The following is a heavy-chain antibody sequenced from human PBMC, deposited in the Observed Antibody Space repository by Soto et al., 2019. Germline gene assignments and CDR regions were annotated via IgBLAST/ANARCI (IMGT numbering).Heavy chain of an antibody. CDR2: IWYDGSNK. Sequence: PGGSLRLSCASAGFTFSSYGMHWARQAPGKGLEWVAVIWYDGSNKHYADSGKGRFTISRDNSKNTLYLQMNSLRAEDTAVYYCARAGYSSSLIDYWGQGTLVTVSS. CDR1: GFTFSSYG. CDR3: ARAGYSSSLIDY. J-gene: IGHJ4*02. D-gene: IGHD6-6*01. V-gene: IGHV3-33*01.